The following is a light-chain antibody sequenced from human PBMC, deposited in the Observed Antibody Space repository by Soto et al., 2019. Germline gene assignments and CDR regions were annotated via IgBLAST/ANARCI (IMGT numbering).Light chain of an antibody. CDR3: QQSYSTPRT. V-gene: IGKV1-39*01. Sequence: DIPLTHSRPSLSASLLAGVSIXWRASQSISSYLNWYQQKPGKAPKLLIYAASSLQSGVPSRFSGSGSGTDFTLTISSLQPEDFATYYCQQSYSTPRTFGQGTKVDIK. CDR1: QSISSY. CDR2: AAS. J-gene: IGKJ1*01.